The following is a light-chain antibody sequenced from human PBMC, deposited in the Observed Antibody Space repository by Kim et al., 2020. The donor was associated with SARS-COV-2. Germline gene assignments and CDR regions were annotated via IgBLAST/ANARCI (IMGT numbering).Light chain of an antibody. V-gene: IGKV2-28*01. Sequence: PASISCRSSQSLRHSTGYDYLDWYLQKPGQSPQLLIYLGSNRASGVPDRFSGSGSGTDFTLKISRVEAEDVGVYYCMQALQPPLTFGQGTKVDIK. CDR1: QSLRHSTGYDY. CDR2: LGS. J-gene: IGKJ1*01. CDR3: MQALQPPLT.